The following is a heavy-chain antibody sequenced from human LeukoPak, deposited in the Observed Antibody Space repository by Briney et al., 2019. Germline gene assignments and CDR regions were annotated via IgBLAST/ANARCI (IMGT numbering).Heavy chain of an antibody. CDR2: IIPIFGTA. Sequence: SVKVSCKASGGTFSSYAISWVRQAPGQGLEWMGGIIPIFGTANYAQKFQGRVTITTDESTSTAYMELSSLRSEDTAVYYCARVPPIVVVPAARAAKPTYYYYYMDVWGKGTTVTVSS. CDR1: GGTFSSYA. D-gene: IGHD2-2*01. V-gene: IGHV1-69*05. J-gene: IGHJ6*03. CDR3: ARVPPIVVVPAARAAKPTYYYYYMDV.